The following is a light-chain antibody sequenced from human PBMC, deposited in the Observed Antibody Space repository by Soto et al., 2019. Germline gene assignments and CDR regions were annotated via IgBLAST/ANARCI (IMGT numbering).Light chain of an antibody. CDR2: GAS. V-gene: IGKV3-20*01. Sequence: EIVLTLSPGSLSLSPGERATLSCRASQSVSSYLAWYQQKPGQAPRLLIYGASSRATGFPDRLSGSGSGTDFSLTISRLEPEDSAVYYCQQYSSPPRTFGQGTKVEIK. J-gene: IGKJ1*01. CDR3: QQYSSPPRT. CDR1: QSVSSY.